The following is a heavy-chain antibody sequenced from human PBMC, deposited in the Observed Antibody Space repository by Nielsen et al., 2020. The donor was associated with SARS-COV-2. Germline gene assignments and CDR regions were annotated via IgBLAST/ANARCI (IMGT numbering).Heavy chain of an antibody. D-gene: IGHD6-19*01. CDR3: AQSSGWDGLGAEYFQH. CDR1: GFTFSSYS. Sequence: GESLKISCAASGFTFSSYSINWVRQAPGKGLEWVSSISSSSSYIYYADSVKGRFTISRDNSKNTLYLQMNSLRAEDTAVYYCAQSSGWDGLGAEYFQHWGQGTLVTVSS. J-gene: IGHJ1*01. CDR2: ISSSSSYI. V-gene: IGHV3-21*01.